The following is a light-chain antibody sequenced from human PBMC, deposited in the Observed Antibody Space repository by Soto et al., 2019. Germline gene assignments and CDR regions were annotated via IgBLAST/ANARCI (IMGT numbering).Light chain of an antibody. CDR2: GAS. J-gene: IGKJ1*01. CDR1: QSVSSSY. V-gene: IGKV3-20*01. CDR3: QQYGSWT. Sequence: EIVLTQSPGTLSLSPGERATLSCRASQSVSSSYLAWYQQKPGQAPRLLIYGASSRATGIPDRFSGSGSGTDFTLTISRLAPEDFAVYYCQQYGSWTFGQGTKVHIK.